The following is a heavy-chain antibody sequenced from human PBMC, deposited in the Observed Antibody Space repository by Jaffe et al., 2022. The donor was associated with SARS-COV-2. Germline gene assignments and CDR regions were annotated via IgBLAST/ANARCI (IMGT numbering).Heavy chain of an antibody. CDR3: AREGAVNCSGGSCPFDY. J-gene: IGHJ4*02. D-gene: IGHD2-15*01. Sequence: QVQLQQWGAGLLKPSETLSLTCAVYGGSFSGYYWSWIRQPPGKGLEWIGEINHSGSTNYNPSLKSRVTISVDTSKNQFSLKLSSVTAADTAVYYCAREGAVNCSGGSCPFDYWGQGTLVTVSS. CDR2: INHSGST. CDR1: GGSFSGYY. V-gene: IGHV4-34*01.